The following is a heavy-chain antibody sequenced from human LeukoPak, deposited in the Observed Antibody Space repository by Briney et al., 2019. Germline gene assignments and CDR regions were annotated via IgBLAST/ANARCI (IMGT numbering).Heavy chain of an antibody. CDR2: IYYSGST. D-gene: IGHD6-19*01. CDR1: GGSISSNSYY. V-gene: IGHV4-39*01. Sequence: ASETLSLTCTVSGGSISSNSYYWGWIRQPPGKGLEWIGSIYYSGSTYYNPSLKSRVTISVDTSKNQFSLKLSSVTAADTAVYYYAKTIIAVAGGDAFDIWGQGTMVTVSS. J-gene: IGHJ3*02. CDR3: AKTIIAVAGGDAFDI.